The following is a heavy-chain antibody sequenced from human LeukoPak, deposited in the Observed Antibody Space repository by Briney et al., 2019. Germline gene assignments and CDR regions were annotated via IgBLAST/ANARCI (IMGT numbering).Heavy chain of an antibody. Sequence: SPSETLPLTCTVSGGSISSYYWSWIRQPPGKGLEWIGYIYYSGSTNYNPSLKSRVTISVDTSKNQFSLKLSSVTAADTAVYYCARGGIVVVPAAIRGDAFDIWGQGTMVTISS. D-gene: IGHD2-2*02. CDR3: ARGGIVVVPAAIRGDAFDI. V-gene: IGHV4-59*01. CDR1: GGSISSYY. J-gene: IGHJ3*02. CDR2: IYYSGST.